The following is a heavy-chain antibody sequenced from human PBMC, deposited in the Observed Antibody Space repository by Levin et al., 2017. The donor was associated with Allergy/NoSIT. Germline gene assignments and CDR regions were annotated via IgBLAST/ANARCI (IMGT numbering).Heavy chain of an antibody. D-gene: IGHD6-25*01. V-gene: IGHV4-38-2*01. CDR1: GYSISSGYY. Sequence: SETLSLTCAVSGYSISSGYYWGWIRQPPGKGLEWIGSIYHSGSTYYNPSLKSRVTISVDTSKNQFSLKLSSVTAADTAVYYCARRSAPARFDYWGQGTLVTVSS. CDR2: IYHSGST. J-gene: IGHJ4*02. CDR3: ARRSAPARFDY.